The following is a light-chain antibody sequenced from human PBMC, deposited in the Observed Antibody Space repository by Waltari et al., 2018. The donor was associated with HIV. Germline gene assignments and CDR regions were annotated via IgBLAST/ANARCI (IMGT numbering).Light chain of an antibody. J-gene: IGLJ2*01. CDR1: YWQKKY. CDR2: EDI. Sequence: SYELTQPSSVSVSPDRQPASPAQEIYWQKKYGRWFQQKPGQAPVVVIYEDIERPSGIPERFSGSSSGTTVTLTITGAHVEDDADYYCYSAGDHDVVFGGGTKLTVL. CDR3: YSAGDHDVV. V-gene: IGLV3-27*01.